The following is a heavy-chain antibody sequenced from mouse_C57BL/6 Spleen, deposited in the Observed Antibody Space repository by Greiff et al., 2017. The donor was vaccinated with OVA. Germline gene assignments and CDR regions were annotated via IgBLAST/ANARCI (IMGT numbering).Heavy chain of an antibody. J-gene: IGHJ4*01. CDR3: ANMITTLYYYAMDY. Sequence: QVQLQQSGAELVKPGASVKLSCKASGYTFTSYWMHWVKQRPGQGLEWIGYINPSSGYTKYNQKFKDKATLTADKSSSTAYMQLSSLTYEDSAVYYCANMITTLYYYAMDYWGQGTSVTVSS. CDR1: GYTFTSYW. V-gene: IGHV1-7*01. CDR2: INPSSGYT. D-gene: IGHD2-4*01.